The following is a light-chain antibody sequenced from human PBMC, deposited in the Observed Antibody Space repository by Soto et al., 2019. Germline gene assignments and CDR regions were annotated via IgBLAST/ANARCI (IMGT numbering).Light chain of an antibody. J-gene: IGLJ1*01. Sequence: ELTQSPSVSVAPGQTARITCGGNNIGGKSVHWYQQKPGQAPVLVVYDDSDRPSGIPERFSGSNSGNTATLTTSRVEAGDEADYYCQVWDYRSDHVFGTGTKVTVL. CDR1: NIGGKS. CDR2: DDS. V-gene: IGLV3-21*02. CDR3: QVWDYRSDHV.